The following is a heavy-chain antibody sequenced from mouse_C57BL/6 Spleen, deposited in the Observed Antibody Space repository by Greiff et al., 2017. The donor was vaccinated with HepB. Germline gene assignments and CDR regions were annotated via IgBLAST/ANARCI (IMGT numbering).Heavy chain of an antibody. V-gene: IGHV5-17*01. J-gene: IGHJ3*01. CDR3: ARGGSSFAWFAY. CDR2: ISSGSSTI. D-gene: IGHD1-1*01. Sequence: EVHLVESGGGLVKPGGSLKLSCAASGFTFSDYGMHWVRQAPEKGLEWVAYISSGSSTIYYADTVKGRFTISRDNAKNTLFLQMTSLRSEDTAMYYCARGGSSFAWFAYWGQGTLVTVSA. CDR1: GFTFSDYG.